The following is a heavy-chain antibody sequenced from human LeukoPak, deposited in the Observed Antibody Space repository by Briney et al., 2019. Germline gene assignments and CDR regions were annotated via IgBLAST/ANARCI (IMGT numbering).Heavy chain of an antibody. Sequence: GRSLRLSCAASGFTFSSYGMHWVRQAPGKGLEWVAVISYDGSNKYYADSVKGRFTISRDNSKNTLYLQMNSLRAEETAVYYCATSVRYSSGWRDAFDIWGQGTMVTVSS. V-gene: IGHV3-30*03. CDR2: ISYDGSNK. CDR3: ATSVRYSSGWRDAFDI. J-gene: IGHJ3*02. D-gene: IGHD6-19*01. CDR1: GFTFSSYG.